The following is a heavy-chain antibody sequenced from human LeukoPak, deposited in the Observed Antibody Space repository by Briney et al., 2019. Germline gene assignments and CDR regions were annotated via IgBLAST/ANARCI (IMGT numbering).Heavy chain of an antibody. Sequence: GGSLRLSCAASDFTFSSSGMTWVRQAPGKGLEWVSTVSSSGENTYYADSVKGRFTISRDNSKNRLYLQMNSLRAEDTAVYYCAKGAYYDLWGQGTLVTVSS. CDR3: AKGAYYDL. CDR1: DFTFSSSG. CDR2: VSSSGENT. J-gene: IGHJ4*02. D-gene: IGHD3-22*01. V-gene: IGHV3-23*01.